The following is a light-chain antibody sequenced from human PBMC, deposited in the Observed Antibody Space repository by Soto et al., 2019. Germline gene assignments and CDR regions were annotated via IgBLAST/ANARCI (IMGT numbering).Light chain of an antibody. J-gene: IGKJ3*01. Sequence: DIQLTQSPSFLSASVGDRVTITCRASQRISSYFAWYQQKPGKAPKLLIYAASTLQSGVPSRFSGSGSGTDFTLTISSLQPEDFATYYCQQSYSTPFTFGPGTKVDI. CDR2: AAS. V-gene: IGKV1-39*01. CDR1: QRISSY. CDR3: QQSYSTPFT.